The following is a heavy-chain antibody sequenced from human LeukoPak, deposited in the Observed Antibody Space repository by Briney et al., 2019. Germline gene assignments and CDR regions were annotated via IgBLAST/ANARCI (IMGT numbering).Heavy chain of an antibody. D-gene: IGHD6-19*01. CDR1: GLTFSSSA. V-gene: IGHV3-23*01. Sequence: GGSLRLSCAASGLTFSSSAMSWVRQAPGKGLEWVSAISGGGGSTYYADSVKGRFTISRDDSKNTLYLQMNSLRAEDTAVYYCAKDRQWLVPKNFDYWGQGTLVTVSS. J-gene: IGHJ4*02. CDR2: ISGGGGST. CDR3: AKDRQWLVPKNFDY.